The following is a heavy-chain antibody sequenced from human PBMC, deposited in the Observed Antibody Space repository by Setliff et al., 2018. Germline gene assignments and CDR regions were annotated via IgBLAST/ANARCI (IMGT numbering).Heavy chain of an antibody. CDR3: AATPYYFGSGSDY. CDR2: ISYSGST. J-gene: IGHJ4*02. Sequence: PSETLSLTCSVSGGSVSSSSYYWGWIRQPPGKGLEWIGSISYSGSTYYNPSLKSRVTISVDTSKNQFSLKLSSVTAADTAVYYCAATPYYFGSGSDYWGQGTLVTVSS. CDR1: GGSVSSSSYY. D-gene: IGHD3-10*01. V-gene: IGHV4-39*07.